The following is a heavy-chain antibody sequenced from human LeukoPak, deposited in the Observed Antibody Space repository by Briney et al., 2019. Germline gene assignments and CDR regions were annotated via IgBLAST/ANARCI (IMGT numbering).Heavy chain of an antibody. V-gene: IGHV4-59*01. CDR3: ARVRYDSSGYYYPGDAFDI. CDR2: IYCSGST. J-gene: IGHJ3*02. CDR1: GGSISSYY. D-gene: IGHD3-22*01. Sequence: SETLSLTCTVSGGSISSYYWSWIRQPPGKGLEWIGYIYCSGSTNYNPSLKSRVTISVDTSKNQFSLKLSSVTAADTAVYYCARVRYDSSGYYYPGDAFDIWGQGTMVTVSS.